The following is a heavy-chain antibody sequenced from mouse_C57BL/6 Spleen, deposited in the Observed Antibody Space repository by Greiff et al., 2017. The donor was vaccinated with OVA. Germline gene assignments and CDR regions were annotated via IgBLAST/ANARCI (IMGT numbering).Heavy chain of an antibody. J-gene: IGHJ3*01. CDR2: ISSGGSYT. D-gene: IGHD2-4*01. CDR1: GFTFSSYG. Sequence: VQLKESGGDLVKPGGSLKLSCAASGFTFSSYGMSWVRQTPDKRLEWVATISSGGSYTYYPDSVKGRFTISRDNAKNTLYLQMSSLKSEDTAMYYCARHNDYDGRAWFAYWGQGTLVTVSA. V-gene: IGHV5-6*01. CDR3: ARHNDYDGRAWFAY.